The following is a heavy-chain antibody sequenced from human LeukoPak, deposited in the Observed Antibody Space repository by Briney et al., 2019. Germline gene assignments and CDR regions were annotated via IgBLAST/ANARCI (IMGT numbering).Heavy chain of an antibody. CDR3: AKALDTAMVTGLDY. V-gene: IGHV3-7*03. D-gene: IGHD5-18*01. J-gene: IGHJ4*02. Sequence: GGSLRLSCAASGFTFSSYWMSWVRQAPGKGLEWVANIKQDGSEKYYVDSVKGRFTISRDNAKNSLYLQMNSLRAEDTALYYCAKALDTAMVTGLDYWGQGTLVTVSS. CDR1: GFTFSSYW. CDR2: IKQDGSEK.